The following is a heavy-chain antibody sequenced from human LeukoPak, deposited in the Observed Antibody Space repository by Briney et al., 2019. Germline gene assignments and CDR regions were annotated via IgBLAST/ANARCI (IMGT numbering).Heavy chain of an antibody. V-gene: IGHV1-3*01. CDR3: ASSYCSSTSCYTGMVY. Sequence: ASVKVSCKASGYTFTSYAMHWVRQAPGQRLEWMGWINAGNGNTKYSQKFQGRVTITRDTSASTAYMELSSLRSEDTAVYYCASSYCSSTSCYTGMVYWGQGTLVTVSS. CDR1: GYTFTSYA. CDR2: INAGNGNT. D-gene: IGHD2-2*02. J-gene: IGHJ4*02.